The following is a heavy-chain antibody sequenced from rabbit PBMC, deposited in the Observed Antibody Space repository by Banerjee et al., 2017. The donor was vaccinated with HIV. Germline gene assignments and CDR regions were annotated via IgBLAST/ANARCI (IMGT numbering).Heavy chain of an antibody. D-gene: IGHD4-1*01. J-gene: IGHJ4*01. CDR2: IDPVFVST. V-gene: IGHV1S7*01. CDR3: VRESSLYYDSGWGGHL. Sequence: QLVESGGGLVQPGGSLKLSCKASGFDFSSYYMSWVRQAPGKGLEWIGYIDPVFVSTHYASWVNGRFSISRENTQNTLYLQLNSLTAADTATYFCVRESSLYYDSGWGGHLWGPGTLVTVS. CDR1: GFDFSSYY.